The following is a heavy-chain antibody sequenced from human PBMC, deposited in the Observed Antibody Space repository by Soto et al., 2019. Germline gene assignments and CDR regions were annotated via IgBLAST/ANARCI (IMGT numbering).Heavy chain of an antibody. J-gene: IGHJ4*02. CDR3: ARGWGRIFDY. Sequence: SETLSLTCTVSGGSISSGGYYWSWNRQHPGKGLEWIGDIFYSGTTNYNPSLKSRVTISVDTSKNQFSLKLSSVTAAYTAVYYCARGWGRIFDYWGQGTLVTVSS. V-gene: IGHV4-31*03. D-gene: IGHD7-27*01. CDR2: IFYSGTT. CDR1: GGSISSGGYY.